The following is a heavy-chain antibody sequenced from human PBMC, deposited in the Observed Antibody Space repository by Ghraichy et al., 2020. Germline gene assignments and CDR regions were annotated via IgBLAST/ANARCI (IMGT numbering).Heavy chain of an antibody. D-gene: IGHD3-3*01. CDR2: ISHSSTYK. J-gene: IGHJ4*02. CDR3: ARDYFEDDGGHYWWWADF. Sequence: GESLNISCAASGFRFNDFYMSWFRQAPGKGLEWIAYISHSSTYKNYADSVKGRFTVSRDNFRDILYLQMDGPRAEDTAVYYCARDYFEDDGGHYWWWADFWGQGALVTVSS. CDR1: GFRFNDFY. V-gene: IGHV3-11*05.